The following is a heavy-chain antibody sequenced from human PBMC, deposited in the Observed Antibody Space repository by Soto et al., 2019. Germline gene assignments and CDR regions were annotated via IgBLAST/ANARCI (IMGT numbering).Heavy chain of an antibody. CDR2: IWYDGSNE. D-gene: IGHD6-19*01. Sequence: QVQLVESGGGVVQPGRSLRLSCAASGFTFSSYGMHWVRQAPGKGLEWVAVIWYDGSNENYADSVKGRVTISRDNSKNTRYLQMNSLRAEDTALYYCARDRRGSGWYDYFDYWGQGTLVTVSS. J-gene: IGHJ4*02. CDR1: GFTFSSYG. V-gene: IGHV3-33*01. CDR3: ARDRRGSGWYDYFDY.